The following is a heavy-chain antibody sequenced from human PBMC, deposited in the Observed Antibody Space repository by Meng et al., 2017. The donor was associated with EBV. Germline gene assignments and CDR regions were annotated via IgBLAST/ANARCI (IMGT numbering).Heavy chain of an antibody. Sequence: QVQLVQSGAEVKKPGASVKVACKYSGYTFTGYYMHWVRQAPGQGLEWMGRINPNSGGTNYAQKFQGRVNITRDTSISTAYMELSRLRSDDTAVYYCARVGIAVAGTGDYWGQGTLVTVSS. CDR2: INPNSGGT. J-gene: IGHJ4*02. CDR1: GYTFTGYY. CDR3: ARVGIAVAGTGDY. D-gene: IGHD6-19*01. V-gene: IGHV1-2*06.